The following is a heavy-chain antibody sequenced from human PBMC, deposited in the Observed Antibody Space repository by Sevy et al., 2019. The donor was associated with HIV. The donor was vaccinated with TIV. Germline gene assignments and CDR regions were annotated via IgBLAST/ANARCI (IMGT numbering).Heavy chain of an antibody. J-gene: IGHJ4*01. V-gene: IGHV3-49*04. CDR2: IRSKTYGETT. Sequence: GGSLRLSCATSGFTFGDYARSWVRQAPGKGLEWVGSIRSKTYGETTTYAASVSGRFTISRDDSKGVVYLQMNSLRIEDTAIFYCTRVFVVVTAIDYWGHGILVTVSS. CDR1: GFTFGDYA. D-gene: IGHD2-21*02. CDR3: TRVFVVVTAIDY.